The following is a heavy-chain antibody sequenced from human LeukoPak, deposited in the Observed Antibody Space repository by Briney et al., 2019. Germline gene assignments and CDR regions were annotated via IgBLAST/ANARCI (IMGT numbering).Heavy chain of an antibody. J-gene: IGHJ4*02. CDR3: ANYDTTGFYFDQ. Sequence: GGSLRLSCSASGLTVSSNYMSWVRQAPGKGLEWVSLLYSVGTTYYADSVRGRFAISRDNSKNTLYLQMFSLRAEDTAMYYCANYDTTGFYFDQWGQGTLVTVSS. V-gene: IGHV3-53*01. D-gene: IGHD3-22*01. CDR2: LYSVGTT. CDR1: GLTVSSNY.